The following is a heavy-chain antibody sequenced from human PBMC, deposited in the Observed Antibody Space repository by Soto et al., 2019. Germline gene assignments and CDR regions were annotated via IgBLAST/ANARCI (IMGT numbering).Heavy chain of an antibody. CDR3: ARESGDWPLNWFDP. CDR2: ITSDGKSK. Sequence: PGGSQRLSCADSGFNFSNHWMHWVRQRPGEGLVWVSRITSDGKSKAYAESVKGRFAISRDNAKNTLYLQMNGLTAEDTAVYYCARESGDWPLNWFDPWGLGTLVTVSS. V-gene: IGHV3-74*01. CDR1: GFNFSNHW. J-gene: IGHJ5*02. D-gene: IGHD2-21*02.